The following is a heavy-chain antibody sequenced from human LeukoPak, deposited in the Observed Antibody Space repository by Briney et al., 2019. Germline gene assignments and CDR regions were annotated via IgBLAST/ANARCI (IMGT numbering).Heavy chain of an antibody. J-gene: IGHJ4*02. V-gene: IGHV4-59*01. CDR3: ARGPNRYYFDY. Sequence: PWETLSLTCTVSGGPISSYYWSWIRQPPGKGLEWTGYIYYSGRTNYNPSLKSRVTISVDTSKNQFSLKLSSVTAADTAVYYCARGPNRYYFDYWGQGTLVTVSS. CDR1: GGPISSYY. CDR2: IYYSGRT. D-gene: IGHD2/OR15-2a*01.